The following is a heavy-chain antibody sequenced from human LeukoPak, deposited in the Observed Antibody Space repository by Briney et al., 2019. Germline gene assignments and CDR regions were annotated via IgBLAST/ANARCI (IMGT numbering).Heavy chain of an antibody. CDR2: IYYSGST. CDR3: ARSTQPTVTTILNWYFDL. CDR1: GGSISSSSYY. V-gene: IGHV4-39*07. J-gene: IGHJ2*01. Sequence: SETLSLTCTVSGGSISSSSYYWGWIRQPPGKGLEWIGSIYYSGSTNYNPSLKSRVTISVDTSKNQFSLKLSSVTAADTAVYYCARSTQPTVTTILNWYFDLWGRGTLVTVSS. D-gene: IGHD4-17*01.